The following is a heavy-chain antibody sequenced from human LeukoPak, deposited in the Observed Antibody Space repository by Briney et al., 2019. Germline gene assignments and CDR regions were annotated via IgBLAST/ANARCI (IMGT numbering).Heavy chain of an antibody. V-gene: IGHV1-69*04. CDR1: GGTFSSFA. CDR2: IIPFLGIT. J-gene: IGHJ6*02. Sequence: SVKVSCKASGGTFSSFAISWVRQAPGQGLEWMGRIIPFLGITTYAQRFQGRVMFTADKTTSTAYMDLTNLRSDDTAVYFCARMVSRSSYNYYYDMDVWGQGTTVTVSS. CDR3: ARMVSRSSYNYYYDMDV. D-gene: IGHD2-2*02.